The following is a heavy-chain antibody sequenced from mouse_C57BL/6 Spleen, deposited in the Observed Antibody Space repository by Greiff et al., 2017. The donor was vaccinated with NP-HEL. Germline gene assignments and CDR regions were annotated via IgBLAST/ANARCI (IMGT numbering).Heavy chain of an antibody. Sequence: EVKLVESGGDLVKPGGSLKLSCAASGFTFSSYGMSWVRQTPDKRLEWVATISSGGSYTYYPDSVKGRFTISRDNAKNTLYLQMSSLKSEDTAMYYCARQGITTVVAHFDYWGQGTTLTVSS. J-gene: IGHJ2*01. D-gene: IGHD1-1*01. CDR1: GFTFSSYG. CDR3: ARQGITTVVAHFDY. CDR2: ISSGGSYT. V-gene: IGHV5-6*01.